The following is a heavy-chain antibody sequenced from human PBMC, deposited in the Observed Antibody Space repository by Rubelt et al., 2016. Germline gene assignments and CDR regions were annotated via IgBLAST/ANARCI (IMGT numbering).Heavy chain of an antibody. CDR2: IKSRGDGGAL. Sequence: SGGGLVKPGGSLRISCTGSGFTFSNAWLSWVRQAPGKGLEWLGRIKSRGDGGALDYAAPVKGRFTISRDDSKNTLYLQMNSLKTEDTGVYYCARGLKGRDSPLDAFDIWGQGTMVTVSS. J-gene: IGHJ3*02. CDR3: ARGLKGRDSPLDAFDI. D-gene: IGHD3-10*01. V-gene: IGHV3-15*01. CDR1: GFTFSNAW.